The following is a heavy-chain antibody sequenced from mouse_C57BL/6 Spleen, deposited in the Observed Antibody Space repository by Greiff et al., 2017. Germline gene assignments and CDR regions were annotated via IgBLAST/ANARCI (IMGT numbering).Heavy chain of an antibody. CDR1: GYAFSSYW. Sequence: QVQLQQSGAELVKPGASVKISCKASGYAFSSYWMNWVKQRPGKGLEWIGQIYPGDGDTNYNGKFKGKATLTADKSSSTAYMQLSSLTSEDSAVYCCARSTTVVATSFDVWGTGTTVTVSS. CDR3: ARSTTVVATSFDV. J-gene: IGHJ1*03. CDR2: IYPGDGDT. D-gene: IGHD1-1*01. V-gene: IGHV1-80*01.